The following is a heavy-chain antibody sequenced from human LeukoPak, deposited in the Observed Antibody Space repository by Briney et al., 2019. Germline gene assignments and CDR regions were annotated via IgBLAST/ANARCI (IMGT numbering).Heavy chain of an antibody. Sequence: PGGSLRLSYEASGFIFSSHEMNWVRQSPGKGLEWVSYISGDGTTIYYEDSVKGRFTISRDNAKKSLSLQMNSLRVEDTAVYYCVRRESSGFYYFFDHWGQGVLVTVSS. D-gene: IGHD3-22*01. CDR1: GFIFSSHE. CDR3: VRRESSGFYYFFDH. CDR2: ISGDGTTI. J-gene: IGHJ4*02. V-gene: IGHV3-48*03.